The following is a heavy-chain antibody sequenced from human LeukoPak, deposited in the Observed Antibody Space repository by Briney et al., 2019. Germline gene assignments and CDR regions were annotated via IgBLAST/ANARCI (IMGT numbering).Heavy chain of an antibody. Sequence: GASVKVSCKASGYTFTSYYMHWVRQAPGQGLEWMGIINPSGGSTSYAQKFQGRVTMTRDTSTSTVYMELSSLRSDDTAVYYCARFIAARAYFDYWGQGTLVTVSS. V-gene: IGHV1-46*01. J-gene: IGHJ4*02. D-gene: IGHD6-6*01. CDR3: ARFIAARAYFDY. CDR2: INPSGGST. CDR1: GYTFTSYY.